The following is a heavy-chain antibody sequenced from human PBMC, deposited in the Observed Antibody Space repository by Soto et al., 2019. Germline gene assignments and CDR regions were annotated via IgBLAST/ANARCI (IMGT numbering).Heavy chain of an antibody. V-gene: IGHV4-30-2*01. CDR2: IYHSGST. CDR1: GGSISDHY. Sequence: PSETLSLTCTVSGGSISDHYYMWIRQPPGKGLEWIGYIYHSGSTYYNPSLKSRVTISVDRSKNQFSLKLSSVTAADTAVYYCARAGNWFDPWGQGTLVTVSS. J-gene: IGHJ5*02. CDR3: ARAGNWFDP. D-gene: IGHD2-8*02.